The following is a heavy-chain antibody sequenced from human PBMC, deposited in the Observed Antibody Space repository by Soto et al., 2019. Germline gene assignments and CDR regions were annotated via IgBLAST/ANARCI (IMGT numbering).Heavy chain of an antibody. V-gene: IGHV4-34*01. CDR1: GGSFSGYY. D-gene: IGHD3-3*01. Sequence: SETLSLTCAVYGGSFSGYYWSWIRQPPGKGLEWIGEINHSGSTNYNPSLKSRVTISVDTSKNQFSLKLSSVTAADTAVYYCARGPHDLFYYGMDVWGQGTTVTVSS. J-gene: IGHJ6*02. CDR2: INHSGST. CDR3: ARGPHDLFYYGMDV.